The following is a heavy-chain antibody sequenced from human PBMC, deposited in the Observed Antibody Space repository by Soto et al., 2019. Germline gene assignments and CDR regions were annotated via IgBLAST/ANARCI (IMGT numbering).Heavy chain of an antibody. CDR3: AGTLAATMVY. CDR2: IWYDGSNK. CDR1: GFTFSSYG. Sequence: QVQLVESGGGVVQPGRSLRLSCAASGFTFSSYGMHWVRQAPGKGLEWVAVIWYDGSNKYYADSVKGRFTISRDNSKNTLYLQMNSLRAEDTAVYYCAGTLAATMVYWGQGTLVTVSS. J-gene: IGHJ4*02. V-gene: IGHV3-33*01. D-gene: IGHD5-12*01.